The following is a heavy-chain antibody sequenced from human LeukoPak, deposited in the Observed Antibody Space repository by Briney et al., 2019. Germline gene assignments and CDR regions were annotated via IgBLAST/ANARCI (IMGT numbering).Heavy chain of an antibody. CDR3: ARGGDCSGGSCYAFDY. CDR1: GGSISTYY. D-gene: IGHD2-15*01. Sequence: SETLSLTCTVSGGSISTYYWSWLRQPPGKGLEWIGYIYYSGSTNYNPSLKSRVTISVDTSKNQFSLKLSSVTAADTAVYYCARGGDCSGGSCYAFDYWGQGTLVTVSS. V-gene: IGHV4-59*01. CDR2: IYYSGST. J-gene: IGHJ4*02.